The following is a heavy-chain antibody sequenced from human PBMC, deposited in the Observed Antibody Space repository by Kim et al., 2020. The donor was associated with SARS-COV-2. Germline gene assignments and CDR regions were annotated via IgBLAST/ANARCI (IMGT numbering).Heavy chain of an antibody. CDR3: AKDREDSSSWSDAFDI. D-gene: IGHD6-13*01. J-gene: IGHJ3*02. V-gene: IGHV3-30*18. CDR1: GFTFSSYG. CDR2: ISYDGSNK. Sequence: GGSLRLSCAASGFTFSSYGMHWVRQAPGKGLEWVAVISYDGSNKYYADSVKGRFTISRDNSKNTLYLQMNSLRAEDTAVYYCAKDREDSSSWSDAFDIWG.